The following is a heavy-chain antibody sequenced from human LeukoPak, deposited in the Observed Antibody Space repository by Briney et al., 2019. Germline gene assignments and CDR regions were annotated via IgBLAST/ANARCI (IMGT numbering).Heavy chain of an antibody. CDR1: GGSFSGYY. V-gene: IGHV4-34*01. D-gene: IGHD3-10*01. J-gene: IGHJ3*02. CDR3: ARDLYGSGPFDI. Sequence: SETLSLTCAVYGGSFSGYYWSWIRQPPGKGLEWIGEINHSGSTNYNPSLKSRVSISVDTSKNQFSLKLRSVTAADTAVYYCARDLYGSGPFDIWGQGTMVTVSS. CDR2: INHSGST.